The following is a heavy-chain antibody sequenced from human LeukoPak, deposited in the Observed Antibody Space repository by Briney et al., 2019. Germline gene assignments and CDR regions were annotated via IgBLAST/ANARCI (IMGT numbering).Heavy chain of an antibody. D-gene: IGHD6-13*01. CDR2: ISTSGGST. CDR3: AKVETAAAATLRGFDY. V-gene: IGHV3-23*01. J-gene: IGHJ4*02. Sequence: GESLRLSCAASGFTFSSYAMSWVRQAPGKGLEWVSGISTSGGSTSYADSVKGRFTISRDNPRNTLYMQMNSLRAEDTAVYYCAKVETAAAATLRGFDYWGQGTLVTVSS. CDR1: GFTFSSYA.